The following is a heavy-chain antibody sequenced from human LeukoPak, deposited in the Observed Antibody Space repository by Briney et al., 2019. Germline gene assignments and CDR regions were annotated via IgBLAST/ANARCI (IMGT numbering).Heavy chain of an antibody. CDR3: ARMEQWLVP. D-gene: IGHD6-19*01. V-gene: IGHV4-34*01. Sequence: SETLSLTYAVYGGSFSGYYWSWIRQPPGKGLEWIGEINHSGSTNYNPSLKSRVTISVDTSKNQFSLKLSSVTAADTAVYYCARMEQWLVPWGQGTLVTVSS. CDR2: INHSGST. J-gene: IGHJ4*02. CDR1: GGSFSGYY.